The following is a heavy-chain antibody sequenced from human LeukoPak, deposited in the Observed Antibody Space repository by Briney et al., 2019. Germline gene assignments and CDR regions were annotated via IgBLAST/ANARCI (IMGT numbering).Heavy chain of an antibody. J-gene: IGHJ4*02. D-gene: IGHD3-10*01. CDR2: IYSGGST. CDR1: GFTFSSYS. V-gene: IGHV3-66*04. CDR3: ARQRPSTMVRGVIIITYFDY. Sequence: GGSLRLSCAASGFTFSSYSMTWVRQAPGKGLEWVSVIYSGGSTYYADSVKGRFTISRDNSKNTLYLQMNSLRAEDTAVYYCARQRPSTMVRGVIIITYFDYWGQGTLVTVSS.